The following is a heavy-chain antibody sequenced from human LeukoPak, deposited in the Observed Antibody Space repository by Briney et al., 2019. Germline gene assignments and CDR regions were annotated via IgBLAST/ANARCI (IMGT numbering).Heavy chain of an antibody. CDR3: ARHMVLSPCDY. V-gene: IGHV3-11*01. CDR1: GFTFREYS. CDR2: IRSNGGDT. J-gene: IGHJ4*02. D-gene: IGHD4/OR15-4a*01. Sequence: GGPLRLSCAASGFTFREYSMSWVRQAPGKGLEWVSNIRSNGGDTYYTDSVKGRFTISRDNAKNSVHLEMNNLKAEDTAVYHCARHMVLSPCDYWGPGTRVTVSS.